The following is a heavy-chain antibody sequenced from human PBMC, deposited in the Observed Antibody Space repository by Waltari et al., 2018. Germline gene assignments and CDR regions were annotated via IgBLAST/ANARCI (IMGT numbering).Heavy chain of an antibody. CDR3: AGYYGDPLDY. J-gene: IGHJ4*02. D-gene: IGHD4-17*01. CDR1: GYSISSGYY. CDR2: IYHSGST. Sequence: QVQLQESGPGLVKPSETLSLTCAVSGYSISSGYYWGWIRQPPGKGLEWIGGIYHSGSTYYNPSLKSRVTISVDTSKNQFSLKLSSVTAADTAVYYCAGYYGDPLDYWGQGTLVTVSS. V-gene: IGHV4-38-2*01.